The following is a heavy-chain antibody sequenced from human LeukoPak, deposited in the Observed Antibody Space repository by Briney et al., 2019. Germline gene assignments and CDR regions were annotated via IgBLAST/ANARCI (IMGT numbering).Heavy chain of an antibody. D-gene: IGHD2-2*02. V-gene: IGHV3-23*01. CDR2: ISGSGGST. Sequence: GGSLRLSCAASGFIFSSYAMSWVRQAPGKGLEWVSAISGSGGSTYYADSVKGRFTISRDNSKNTLYLQMNSLRAEDTAVYYCAKDRVVVVPAAIFDYWGQGTLVTVSS. CDR3: AKDRVVVVPAAIFDY. J-gene: IGHJ4*02. CDR1: GFIFSSYA.